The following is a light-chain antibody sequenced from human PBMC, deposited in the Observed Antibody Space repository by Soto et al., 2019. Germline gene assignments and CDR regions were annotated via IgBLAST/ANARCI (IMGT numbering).Light chain of an antibody. V-gene: IGKV3-15*01. CDR2: GAS. CDR1: QSISIY. J-gene: IGKJ5*01. Sequence: EIVFTQSPATLSLSPGERATLSGRASQSISIYLAWYQQKPGQAPRLLIYGASTRATGFPARFSGSGSGTEFTLTISSLQSEDFAVYYCQQYNNWPITFGQGTRLEIK. CDR3: QQYNNWPIT.